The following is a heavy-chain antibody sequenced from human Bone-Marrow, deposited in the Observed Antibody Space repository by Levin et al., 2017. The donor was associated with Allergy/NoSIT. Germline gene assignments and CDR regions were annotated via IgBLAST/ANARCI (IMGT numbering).Heavy chain of an antibody. CDR3: ARTMTMVLWFDP. J-gene: IGHJ5*02. D-gene: IGHD3-10*01. CDR2: IYYSGNT. CDR1: GGSISDGDYY. Sequence: NASETLSLTCTVSGGSISDGDYYWSWIRQSPGKGLEWIGYIYYSGNTYYNPSLQSRVSISVDTSKNQFSLRLTSVTAADTAVYYCARTMTMVLWFDPWGQGTLVTVSS. V-gene: IGHV4-30-4*01.